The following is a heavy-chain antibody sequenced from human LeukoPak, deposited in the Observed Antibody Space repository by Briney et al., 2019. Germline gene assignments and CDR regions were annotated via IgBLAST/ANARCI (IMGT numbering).Heavy chain of an antibody. CDR3: ARNTGTYGYWFDP. D-gene: IGHD1-14*01. J-gene: IGHJ5*02. Sequence: ASVKVSCKASGYTFTSYAMHWVRQAPGQRVEWMGWINAGNGNTKYSQKFQGRVTITRDTSASTAYMELSSLRSEDTAVYYCARNTGTYGYWFDPWGQGTLVTVSS. V-gene: IGHV1-3*01. CDR1: GYTFTSYA. CDR2: INAGNGNT.